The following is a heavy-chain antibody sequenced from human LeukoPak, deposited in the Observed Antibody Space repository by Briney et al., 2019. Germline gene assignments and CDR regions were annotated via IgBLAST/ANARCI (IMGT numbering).Heavy chain of an antibody. CDR2: ISGSGTKT. D-gene: IGHD5-12*01. Sequence: GGSLRLSCAASGLTFTNYAMTWVRQAPGKGLECVSVISGSGTKTYYADSVKGRFTISRDNSKNTVYLQMNSLRVDDTAVYYCSKGHSDYCTGFDLWGRGTLVTVSS. J-gene: IGHJ4*02. CDR1: GLTFTNYA. V-gene: IGHV3-23*01. CDR3: SKGHSDYCTGFDL.